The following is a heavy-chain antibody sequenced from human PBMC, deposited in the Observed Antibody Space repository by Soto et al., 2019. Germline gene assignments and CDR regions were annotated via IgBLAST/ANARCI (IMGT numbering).Heavy chain of an antibody. CDR3: ARLTPYCISTSCYLHYYGMDV. V-gene: IGHV3-30-3*01. J-gene: IGHJ6*02. CDR2: ISYDGSNK. CDR1: GFTFSSYA. Sequence: GGSLRLSCAASGFTFSSYAMHWVRRAPGKGLEWVAVISYDGSNKYYADSVKGRFTISRDNSKNTPYLQMNSLRAEDTAVYYCARLTPYCISTSCYLHYYGMDVWGQGTTVTVSS. D-gene: IGHD2-2*01.